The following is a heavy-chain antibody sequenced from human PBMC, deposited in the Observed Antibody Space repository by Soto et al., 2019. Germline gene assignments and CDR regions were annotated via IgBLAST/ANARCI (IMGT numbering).Heavy chain of an antibody. CDR2: ISAYNGNT. D-gene: IGHD3-22*01. CDR1: GYTFTSYG. J-gene: IGHJ4*02. Sequence: ASVKVSCKASGYTFTSYGISWVRQAPGQGLEWMGWISAYNGNTNYAQKLQGRVTMTTDTSTSTAYMELRSLRSDDTAVYYCARALIYDSSGPNDYWGQGTLVTVSS. CDR3: ARALIYDSSGPNDY. V-gene: IGHV1-18*04.